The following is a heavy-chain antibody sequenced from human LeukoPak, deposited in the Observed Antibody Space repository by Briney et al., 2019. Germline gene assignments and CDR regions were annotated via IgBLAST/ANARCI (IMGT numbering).Heavy chain of an antibody. V-gene: IGHV4-59*01. CDR2: IYYSGST. J-gene: IGHJ6*03. Sequence: SETLSLTCTVSGGSISSYYWSWIRQPPGKGLEWIGYIYYSGSTNYNPSLKSRVTISVDTSKNQFSLKLSSVTAADTAVYYCASRSGYSYGFDYYYYYMDVWGKGTTVTVSS. D-gene: IGHD5-18*01. CDR3: ASRSGYSYGFDYYYYYMDV. CDR1: GGSISSYY.